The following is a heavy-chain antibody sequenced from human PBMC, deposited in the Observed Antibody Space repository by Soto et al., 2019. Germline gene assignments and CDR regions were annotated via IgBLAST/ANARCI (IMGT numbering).Heavy chain of an antibody. V-gene: IGHV4-34*01. J-gene: IGHJ4*02. CDR1: GGSFSGYY. Sequence: PSETLSLTCAVYGGSFSGYYWSWIRQPPGKGLEWIGEINHSGSTNYNPSLKSRVTISVDTSKNQFSLKLSSVTAADTAVYYCARGPGPLDYWGQGTLVTVSS. CDR2: INHSGST. CDR3: ARGPGPLDY.